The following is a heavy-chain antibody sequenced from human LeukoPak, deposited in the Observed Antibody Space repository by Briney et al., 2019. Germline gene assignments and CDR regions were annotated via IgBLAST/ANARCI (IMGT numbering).Heavy chain of an antibody. CDR3: AKRPPGDYSNYDRYYFDY. D-gene: IGHD4-11*01. CDR2: ISGSGGST. V-gene: IGHV3-23*01. Sequence: GGSLRLPCAASGFTFSSYAMSWVRQAPGKGLEWVSAISGSGGSTYYADSVKGRFTISRDNSKNTLYLQMNSLRAEDTAVYYCAKRPPGDYSNYDRYYFDYWGQGTLVTVSS. J-gene: IGHJ4*02. CDR1: GFTFSSYA.